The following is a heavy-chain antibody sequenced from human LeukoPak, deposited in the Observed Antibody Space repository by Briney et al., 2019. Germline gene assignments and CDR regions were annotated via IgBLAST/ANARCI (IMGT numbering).Heavy chain of an antibody. CDR3: ASTGDILTGYDY. CDR2: ITGNGGST. J-gene: IGHJ4*02. Sequence: GGSLRLSCAASGFTFSSYAMSWVRQAPGKGLEWVSAITGNGGSTYHADSVKGRFTISRDNPKNTLYLQMDSLRAEDTAVYYCASTGDILTGYDYWGQGTLVTVSS. D-gene: IGHD3-9*01. V-gene: IGHV3-23*01. CDR1: GFTFSSYA.